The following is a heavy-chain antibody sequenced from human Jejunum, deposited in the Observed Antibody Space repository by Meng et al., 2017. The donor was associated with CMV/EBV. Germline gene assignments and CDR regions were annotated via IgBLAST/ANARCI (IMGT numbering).Heavy chain of an antibody. J-gene: IGHJ6*02. CDR3: ARVYCSSSSCYKTDHYSCYYAMDV. V-gene: IGHV3-20*03. Sequence: WVRQIPGKGLEWGSGTNWNGNSVGYADSVKGRFTISRDNVKNSLYLEMNSLRAENTALYYCARVYCSSSSCYKTDHYSCYYAMDVWGQGTTVTVSS. D-gene: IGHD2-2*01. CDR2: TNWNGNSV.